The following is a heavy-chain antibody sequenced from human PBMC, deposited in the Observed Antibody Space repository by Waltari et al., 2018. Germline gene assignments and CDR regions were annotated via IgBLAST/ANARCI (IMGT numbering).Heavy chain of an antibody. CDR3: ARHPKVLAARPRGPFDP. J-gene: IGHJ5*02. CDR2: INPSGGT. D-gene: IGHD6-25*01. Sequence: QVQLQQWGAGLLKPSETLSLTCAVYGGSFSGYYWSWIRQPPGKGLEWIGEINPSGGTNYNRSLKSRVTISVDTSKNQFSLKLSSVTAADTAVYDCARHPKVLAARPRGPFDPWGQGTLVTVSS. V-gene: IGHV4-34*01. CDR1: GGSFSGYY.